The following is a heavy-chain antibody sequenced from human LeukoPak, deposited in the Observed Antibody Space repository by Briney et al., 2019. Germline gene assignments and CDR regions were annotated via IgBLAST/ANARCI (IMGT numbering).Heavy chain of an antibody. D-gene: IGHD3-10*01. CDR1: GGSISSSSYY. V-gene: IGHV4-39*07. CDR2: IYYSGST. CDR3: ARPRRNYYGSGSYGTDYYMDV. J-gene: IGHJ6*03. Sequence: SETLSLTCTVSGGSISSSSYYWGWIRQPPGKGLEWIGSIYYSGSTNYNPSLKSRVTISVDTSKNQFSLKLSSVTAADTAVYYCARPRRNYYGSGSYGTDYYMDVWGKGTTVTISS.